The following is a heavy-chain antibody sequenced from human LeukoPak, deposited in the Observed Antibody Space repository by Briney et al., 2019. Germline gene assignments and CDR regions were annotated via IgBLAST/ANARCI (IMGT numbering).Heavy chain of an antibody. J-gene: IGHJ6*02. Sequence: GASVTVSCKASGGTFSSYAISWVRQAPGQGLEWMGGIIPIFGTANYAQKFQGRVTITADESTSTAYMELSSLRSEDTAVYYCARVGGSGQLVLTTDYYYGMDVWGQGTTVTVSS. D-gene: IGHD6-6*01. CDR2: IIPIFGTA. CDR1: GGTFSSYA. V-gene: IGHV1-69*01. CDR3: ARVGGSGQLVLTTDYYYGMDV.